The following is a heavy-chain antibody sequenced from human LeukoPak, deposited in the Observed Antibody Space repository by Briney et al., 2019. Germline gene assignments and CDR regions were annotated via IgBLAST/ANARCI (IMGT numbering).Heavy chain of an antibody. CDR1: GGSISSGGYS. CDR3: ARGGDGYNPFDY. D-gene: IGHD5-24*01. J-gene: IGHJ4*02. Sequence: PSETLSLTCAVSGGSISSGGYSWSWIRQPPGKGLEWIGYIYHSGSTYYNPSLESRVTISVDRSKNQFSLKLSSVTAADTAVYYCARGGDGYNPFDYWGQGTLVTVSS. CDR2: IYHSGST. V-gene: IGHV4-30-2*01.